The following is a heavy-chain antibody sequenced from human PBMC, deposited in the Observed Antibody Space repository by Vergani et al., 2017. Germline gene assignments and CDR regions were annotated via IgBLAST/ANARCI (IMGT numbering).Heavy chain of an antibody. CDR1: GDSHIDYW. V-gene: IGHV5-51*01. Sequence: EVQLVQSGVEVRKPGDSLKISCQGFGDSHIDYWILWLRHKSEKGLEFMGMIHLIDSDIKYSPSFQGQVTISAARSISTAYLQWGSLKPSDTATYYCLRSNGGFWCQGTPVTVSS. CDR3: LRSNGGF. CDR2: IHLIDSDI. J-gene: IGHJ4*02. D-gene: IGHD7-27*01.